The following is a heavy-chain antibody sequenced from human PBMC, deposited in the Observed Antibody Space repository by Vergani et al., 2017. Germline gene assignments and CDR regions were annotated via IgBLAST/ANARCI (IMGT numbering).Heavy chain of an antibody. V-gene: IGHV4-34*02. CDR3: AVRPRVNLVGGEIVTKRTLDC. D-gene: IGHD3-10*01. J-gene: IGHJ4*02. CDR2: INNDGNT. Sequence: QVQLQQWGAGVVKPSGTLSLTCAVFGESFSSFYWSWIRQPPGKGLEWIGAINNDGNTNYNPSLESRVTVSRHTAKNQFSLNLMSVTAADTAMYYCAVRPRVNLVGGEIVTKRTLDCWGQGSLVTVSS. CDR1: GESFSSFY.